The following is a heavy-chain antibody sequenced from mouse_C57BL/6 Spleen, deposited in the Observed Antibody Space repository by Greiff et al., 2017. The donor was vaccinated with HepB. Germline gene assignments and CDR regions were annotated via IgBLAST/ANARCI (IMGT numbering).Heavy chain of an antibody. Sequence: VQLQQSGAELVRPGASVTLSCKASGYTFTDYEMHWVKQTPVHGLEWIGAIDPETGGTAYNQKFKGKAILTADKSSSTAYMELRSLTSEDSAVYYCSYGYDDAMDYWGQGTSVTVSS. CDR2: IDPETGGT. V-gene: IGHV1-15*01. J-gene: IGHJ4*01. CDR3: SYGYDDAMDY. D-gene: IGHD2-2*01. CDR1: GYTFTDYE.